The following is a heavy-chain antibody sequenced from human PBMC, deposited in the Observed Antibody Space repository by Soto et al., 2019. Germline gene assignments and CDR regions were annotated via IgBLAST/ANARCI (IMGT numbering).Heavy chain of an antibody. CDR2: ISVYNGNT. V-gene: IGHV1-18*01. CDR1: GYTFATYG. Sequence: QVPLVQSGAEVKKPGASVKVSCKPSGYTFATYGISWVRQAPGQGLEWMGWISVYNGNTKYAQKLQGRVTMTTDTSTSTAYMELRNLRSDDTAVYFCARDLIAARPGWFDPWGQGTLVTVSS. CDR3: ARDLIAARPGWFDP. D-gene: IGHD6-6*01. J-gene: IGHJ5*02.